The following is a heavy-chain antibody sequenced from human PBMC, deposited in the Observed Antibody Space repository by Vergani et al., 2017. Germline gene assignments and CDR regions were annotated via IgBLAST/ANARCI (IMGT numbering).Heavy chain of an antibody. CDR2: IGSSGPYI. D-gene: IGHD2/OR15-2a*01. Sequence: EVQLQESGGGLVKPGGSLRLSCAASGFTFSDFSMSWVLQSPGKGLEWVAFIGSSGPYINYADSVKGRFIISRDNTNNSLFLQLRSLRDEDAAVYYCARDCNSGGCPDNYGMDVWGQGATVTVSA. V-gene: IGHV3-21*06. CDR1: GFTFSDFS. J-gene: IGHJ6*01. CDR3: ARDCNSGGCPDNYGMDV.